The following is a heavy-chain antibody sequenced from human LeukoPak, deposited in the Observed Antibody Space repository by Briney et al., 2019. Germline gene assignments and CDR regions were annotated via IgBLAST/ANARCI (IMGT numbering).Heavy chain of an antibody. CDR2: IYYSGST. J-gene: IGHJ5*02. D-gene: IGHD6-13*01. V-gene: IGHV4-39*01. CDR1: GGSISSSSHY. CDR3: AAYSSSHNRFDP. Sequence: SETLSLSRTVSGGSISSSSHYWGWIRQPPGKGLEWIGSIYYSGSTYYNPSLKSRVTISVDTSKNQFSLKLSSMTAADTAVYYCAAYSSSHNRFDPWGRGNLVTVSS.